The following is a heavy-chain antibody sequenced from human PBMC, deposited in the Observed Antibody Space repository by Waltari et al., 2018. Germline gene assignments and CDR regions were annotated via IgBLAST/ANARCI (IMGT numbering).Heavy chain of an antibody. Sequence: QLVESGGGLVQPGVSLTLSCVASGFTFGDYAMHWVRQSPGKGLDWVSGISWNSGRLDYVDSVKGRFSISRDNARNSLFLHMSGLRPDDTARYYCVKGGFATDPFDYWGQGTMV. CDR2: ISWNSGRL. J-gene: IGHJ4*02. D-gene: IGHD3-16*01. V-gene: IGHV3-9*01. CDR3: VKGGFATDPFDY. CDR1: GFTFGDYA.